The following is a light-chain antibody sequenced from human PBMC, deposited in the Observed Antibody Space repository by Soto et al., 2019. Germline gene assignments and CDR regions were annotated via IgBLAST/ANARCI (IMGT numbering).Light chain of an antibody. V-gene: IGLV2-18*02. J-gene: IGLJ1*01. CDR1: SSDVGSYNS. CDR2: EVS. CDR3: SSYTSSSTYV. Sequence: QSVLTQPPSVSGSPGQSVTISCTGTSSDVGSYNSVSWYQQPPGTAPKLMIYEVSNRPSGVPDRFSGSKSGNTASLSISGLQAEDEADYYCSSYTSSSTYVFGTGTKVTVL.